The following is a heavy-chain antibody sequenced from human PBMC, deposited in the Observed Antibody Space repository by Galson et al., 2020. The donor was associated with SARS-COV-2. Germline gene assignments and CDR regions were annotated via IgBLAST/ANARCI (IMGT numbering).Heavy chain of an antibody. V-gene: IGHV4-38-2*02. CDR2: IYHSGST. D-gene: IGHD3-3*01. CDR3: ARDGSAFSSTIFGVVIIRPNWFDP. Sequence: SQTLSLTCTVSGYSISSGYYWGWIRQPPGKGLEWIGSIYHSGSTYYNPSLKSRVTISVDTSKNQFSLKLSSVTAADTAVYYCARDGSAFSSTIFGVVIIRPNWFDPWGQGTLVTVSS. CDR1: GYSISSGYY. J-gene: IGHJ5*02.